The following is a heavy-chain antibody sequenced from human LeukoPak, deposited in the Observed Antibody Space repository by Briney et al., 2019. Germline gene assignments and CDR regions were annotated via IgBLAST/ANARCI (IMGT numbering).Heavy chain of an antibody. D-gene: IGHD1-26*01. CDR1: GFTFSSYS. CDR2: ISSSSSTI. Sequence: GGSLRLSCASCGFTFSSYSMNWVRQAPGKGLEWVSYISSSSSTIYYADSVKGRFTISRDNAKNSLYLQMNSPRAEDTAVYYCARAPSGYYSDYWGQGTLVTVSS. J-gene: IGHJ4*02. CDR3: ARAPSGYYSDY. V-gene: IGHV3-48*01.